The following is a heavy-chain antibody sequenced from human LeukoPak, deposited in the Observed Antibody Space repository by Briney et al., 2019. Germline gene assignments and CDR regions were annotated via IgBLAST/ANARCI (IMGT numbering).Heavy chain of an antibody. Sequence: GGSLRLFCAASGFTFSDAWMTWVRQAPGKGLEWVGRIKSKTDGETTDYAAPVKGRFTISRDDSKNTLYLQLNSLKTEDTAVYYCTTVSLSYWGQGTLVTVSS. CDR3: TTVSLSY. CDR2: IKSKTDGETT. J-gene: IGHJ4*02. CDR1: GFTFSDAW. V-gene: IGHV3-15*01.